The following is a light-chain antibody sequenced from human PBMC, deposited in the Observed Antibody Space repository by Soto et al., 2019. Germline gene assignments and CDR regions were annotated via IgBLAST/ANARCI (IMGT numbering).Light chain of an antibody. CDR1: QSINKW. V-gene: IGKV1-5*03. CDR2: EVS. Sequence: ILLTQSPSTLSASVGDRVTISCRASQSINKWLAWYQHKPGKAPNLLIYEVSTLHSGVPSRFSGSGSGTEFTLTISSLRPDDFATYYCQHYSGDRATFGQGTKVEIK. CDR3: QHYSGDRAT. J-gene: IGKJ1*01.